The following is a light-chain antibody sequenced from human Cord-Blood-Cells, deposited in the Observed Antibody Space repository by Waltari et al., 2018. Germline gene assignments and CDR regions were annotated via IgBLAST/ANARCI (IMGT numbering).Light chain of an antibody. V-gene: IGKV1-39*01. CDR3: QQSYSTPIT. CDR1: QLISIY. Sequence: DIQTTQPPSSLPASVGDRTSITCRASQLISIYLNWYQQKPGKGPKLLIDAASSLQSGVPSRFSGSGSGTDFTLTISSLQPEDFATYYFQQSYSTPITFGQGTRLEIK. J-gene: IGKJ5*01. CDR2: AAS.